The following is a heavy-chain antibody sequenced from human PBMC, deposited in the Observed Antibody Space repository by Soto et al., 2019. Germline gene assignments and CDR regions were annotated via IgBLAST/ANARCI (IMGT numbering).Heavy chain of an antibody. CDR3: AKADPAAAGTWYYFDY. CDR2: ISGSGGST. V-gene: IGHV3-23*01. J-gene: IGHJ4*02. D-gene: IGHD6-13*01. Sequence: EVQLLESGVGLVQPGGSLRLSSAASGFTFSSYAMSWVREAPGKGLEWVSAISGSGGSTCYADSVKGRFTISRDNSKNTLYLQMNSLRAEDTAVYYCAKADPAAAGTWYYFDYWGQGTLVTVSS. CDR1: GFTFSSYA.